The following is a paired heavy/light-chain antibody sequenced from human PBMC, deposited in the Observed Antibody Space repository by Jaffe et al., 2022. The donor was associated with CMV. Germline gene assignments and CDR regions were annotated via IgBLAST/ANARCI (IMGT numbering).Light chain of an antibody. V-gene: IGKV3-11*01. Sequence: EIVLTQSPATLSLSPGERATLSCRASQSVSSYLAWYQQKPGQAPRLLIYDASNRATGIPARFSGSGSGTDFTLTISSLEPEDFAVYYCQQRSTWLPLTFGGGTRVEIK. CDR1: QSVSSY. CDR3: QQRSTWLPLT. CDR2: DAS. J-gene: IGKJ4*01.
Heavy chain of an antibody. CDR2: VYQSGTT. J-gene: IGHJ6*03. CDR3: ARALGGRYGGYLYYFYMDV. CDR1: GDSISRSNW. D-gene: IGHD4-17*01. V-gene: IGHV4-4*02. Sequence: QVQLQESGPGLVKPSGILSLTCAVSGDSISRSNWWSWVRQSPGKGLEWIGEVYQSGTTNYNPSLKSRVTISVDKSKNQFSLKLSSVTAADTAVYYCARALGGRYGGYLYYFYMDVWGEGTTVTVSS.